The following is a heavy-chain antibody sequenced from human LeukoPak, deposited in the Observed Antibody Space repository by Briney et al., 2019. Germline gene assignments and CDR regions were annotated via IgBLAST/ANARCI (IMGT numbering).Heavy chain of an antibody. D-gene: IGHD3-10*01. V-gene: IGHV4-34*01. Sequence: SETLSLTCAVYGGSFSGYYWSWIRQPPGKGLEWIGEVNHSGSTNYNPSLKSRVTISVDTSKNQFSLKLSSVTAADTAVYYCARLIRRFGVFNWFDPWGQGTLVTVSS. J-gene: IGHJ5*02. CDR2: VNHSGST. CDR1: GGSFSGYY. CDR3: ARLIRRFGVFNWFDP.